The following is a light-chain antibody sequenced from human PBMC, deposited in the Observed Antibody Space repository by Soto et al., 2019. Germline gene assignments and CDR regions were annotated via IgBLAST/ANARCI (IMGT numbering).Light chain of an antibody. J-gene: IGKJ1*01. CDR3: QQYNTYPWT. V-gene: IGKV1-5*03. CDR1: QSISNW. Sequence: DIQMTQSPSTLSASVGDTVTITCRASQSISNWLAWYQQRPGKAPNLLIYKASSLEGGVTSRFSGSGYGTDLTLTISSLQPDDFATYYCQQYNTYPWTFGEGTRVE. CDR2: KAS.